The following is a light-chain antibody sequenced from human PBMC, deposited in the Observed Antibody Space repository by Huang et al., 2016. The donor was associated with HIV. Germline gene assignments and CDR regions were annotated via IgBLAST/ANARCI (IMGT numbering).Light chain of an antibody. CDR3: QKYDSVPRT. Sequence: DIQMTQYPSSLSASVGDRVTITCRASKDIKNYLAWYQQKAGQVPKLLIYAASSLQSGVPARFSGSGSGTDFTLSITSLQPEDVAIYYCQKYDSVPRTFGQGTKVDIK. CDR2: AAS. V-gene: IGKV1-27*01. J-gene: IGKJ1*01. CDR1: KDIKNY.